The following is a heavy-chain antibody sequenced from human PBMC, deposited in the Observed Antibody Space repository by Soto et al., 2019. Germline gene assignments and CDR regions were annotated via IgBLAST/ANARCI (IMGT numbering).Heavy chain of an antibody. V-gene: IGHV3-7*01. CDR3: ARGHWLSC. CDR2: IKQDGNER. J-gene: IGHJ4*02. CDR1: GFTFSDYF. Sequence: EVQLVDSGGALVQPGESLRLSCAASGFTFSDYFTTWVRQAPGKGLEWVATIKQDGNERSYVESVKGRFTISRDNAKNSLCLQVNARRAEDTAVNDCARGHWLSCWGQGTLVTVSS. D-gene: IGHD6-19*01.